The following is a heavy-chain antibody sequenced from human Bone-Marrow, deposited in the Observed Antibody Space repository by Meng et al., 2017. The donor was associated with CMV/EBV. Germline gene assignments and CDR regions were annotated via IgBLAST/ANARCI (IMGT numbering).Heavy chain of an antibody. CDR2: IYPGDSDT. CDR3: ARRQPIGDVFDI. Sequence: KVSCKGSGYRFTSYWIGWVRQMPGKGLEWMGRIYPGDSDTTYRPSFQGQVTISVDKSASIAYLQWSSLKASDTGMYYCARRQPIGDVFDIWGQGTMVTVSS. V-gene: IGHV5-51*01. J-gene: IGHJ3*02. D-gene: IGHD2-21*01. CDR1: GYRFTSYW.